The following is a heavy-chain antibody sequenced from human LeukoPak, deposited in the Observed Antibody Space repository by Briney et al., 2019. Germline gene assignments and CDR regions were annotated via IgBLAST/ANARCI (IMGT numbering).Heavy chain of an antibody. V-gene: IGHV5-51*01. CDR3: ARLGTTVDY. D-gene: IGHD4-17*01. Sequence: GESLKISCXGSGYDFTSYWIGWVRQMPGKGLEWMRIIYPGDSDTRYSPSFQGQVTISADKSITAAYLQWSSLKASDIAMYYCARLGTTVDYWGQGTLVTVSS. CDR1: GYDFTSYW. CDR2: IYPGDSDT. J-gene: IGHJ4*02.